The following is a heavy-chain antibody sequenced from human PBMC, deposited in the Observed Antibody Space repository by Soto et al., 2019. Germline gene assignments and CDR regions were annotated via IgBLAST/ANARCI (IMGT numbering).Heavy chain of an antibody. CDR3: GVDV. CDR1: EFTFSRYW. Sequence: EVQLVESGGGLVQPGGSLRLSCAASEFTFSRYWMSWVRQAPGKGLEWVANIKPDGSDQYYVDSVEGRFTISRDNAKNSLYLQMNSLRAEDTAVYYCGVDVWGKGTTVTVSS. CDR2: IKPDGSDQ. J-gene: IGHJ6*04. V-gene: IGHV3-7*01.